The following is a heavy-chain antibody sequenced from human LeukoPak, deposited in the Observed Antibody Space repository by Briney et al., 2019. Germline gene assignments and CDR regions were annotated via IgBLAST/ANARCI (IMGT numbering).Heavy chain of an antibody. J-gene: IGHJ4*02. CDR3: ARDQGIAAAEDY. Sequence: GGSLRPSCAASGFTFSSYSMNWVRQAPGKGLEWVSSISSSSSYIYYADSVKGRFTISRDNAKNSLYLQMNSLRAEDTAVYYCARDQGIAAAEDYWGQGTLVTVSS. CDR1: GFTFSSYS. CDR2: ISSSSSYI. V-gene: IGHV3-21*01. D-gene: IGHD6-13*01.